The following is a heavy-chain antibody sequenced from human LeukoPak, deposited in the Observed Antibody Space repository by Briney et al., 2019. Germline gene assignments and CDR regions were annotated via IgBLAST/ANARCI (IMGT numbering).Heavy chain of an antibody. Sequence: GGSLRLSCAASGFIFDDYGMSWVRQAPGKGLEWVSGINWNGGSTGYADSVKGRFTISRDNAKNSLYLQMNSLRAEDTAVYYCARSSYDSSGYYYRGGYWGQGTLVTVSS. CDR1: GFIFDDYG. J-gene: IGHJ4*02. CDR3: ARSSYDSSGYYYRGGY. V-gene: IGHV3-20*04. D-gene: IGHD3-22*01. CDR2: INWNGGST.